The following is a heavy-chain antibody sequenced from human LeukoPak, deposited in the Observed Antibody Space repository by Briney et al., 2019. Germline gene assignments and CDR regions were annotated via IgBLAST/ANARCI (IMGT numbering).Heavy chain of an antibody. D-gene: IGHD3-3*01. V-gene: IGHV3-20*04. CDR3: ARDSDDFWSGYYRH. CDR2: INWNGGST. CDR1: GFTFDDYG. J-gene: IGHJ4*02. Sequence: GGSLRLSCAASGFTFDDYGMSWVRQAPGKGLEWVSGINWNGGSTGYADSVKGRFTISRGNAKNSLYLQMNSLRAEDTALYYCARDSDDFWSGYYRHWGQGTLVTVSS.